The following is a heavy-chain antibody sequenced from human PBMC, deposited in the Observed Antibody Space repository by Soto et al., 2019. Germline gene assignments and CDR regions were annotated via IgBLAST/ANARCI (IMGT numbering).Heavy chain of an antibody. V-gene: IGHV1-18*01. D-gene: IGHD2-2*03. J-gene: IGHJ6*02. CDR2: ISPYSGNT. Sequence: QVQLVQSGDEVRKPGSSVKVSCKASGYIFVNYGIAWVRQAPGQGLEWMGWISPYSGNTHYASKVQGRLTMTTDTSTSTGYMDLGSLTSDDTAVYYCAXXDXYXTXTTQDVWGQGTTVTVSS. CDR3: AXXDXYXTXTTQDV. CDR1: GYIFVNYG.